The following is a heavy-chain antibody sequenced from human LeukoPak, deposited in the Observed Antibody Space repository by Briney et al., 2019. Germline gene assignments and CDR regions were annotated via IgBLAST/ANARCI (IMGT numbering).Heavy chain of an antibody. J-gene: IGHJ4*02. CDR3: AREESIGSYQFLNDY. V-gene: IGHV1-69*05. D-gene: IGHD1-26*01. Sequence: SVKVSCKASGGTFSSYAISWVRQAPGQGLEWMGGIIPIFGTANYAQKFQGRVTMTTDTSTSTAYMEVRSLRSDDTAVYYCAREESIGSYQFLNDYWGQGTLVTVSS. CDR2: IIPIFGTA. CDR1: GGTFSSYA.